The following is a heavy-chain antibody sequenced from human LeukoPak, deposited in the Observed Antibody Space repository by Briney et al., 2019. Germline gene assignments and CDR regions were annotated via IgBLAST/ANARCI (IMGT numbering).Heavy chain of an antibody. V-gene: IGHV3-30*04. D-gene: IGHD2-2*01. CDR2: ISYDGSNK. J-gene: IGHJ6*02. Sequence: QPGRSLRLSCAASGFTFSSYAMHWVRQAPGKGLEWVAVISYDGSNKYYADSVKGRFTISRDNSKNTLYLQMNSLRAEDTAVYYCARVGIVVVPAAISFDYYYGMDVWGQGTTVTVSS. CDR1: GFTFSSYA. CDR3: ARVGIVVVPAAISFDYYYGMDV.